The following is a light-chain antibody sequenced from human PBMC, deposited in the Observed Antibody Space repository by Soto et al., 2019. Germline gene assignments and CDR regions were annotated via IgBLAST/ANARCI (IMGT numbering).Light chain of an antibody. CDR1: QSIYSTY. J-gene: IGKJ5*01. CDR3: QQRNNWPPEIT. V-gene: IGKV3D-20*02. Sequence: EIVLTQSPATLSLSARERATLSCSASQSIYSTYLAWYQQKPGQAPRLLISDASSRATGIPDRFSGSGSGTDFTLTINRLEPEDFAVYYCQQRNNWPPEITFGQGTRLEIK. CDR2: DAS.